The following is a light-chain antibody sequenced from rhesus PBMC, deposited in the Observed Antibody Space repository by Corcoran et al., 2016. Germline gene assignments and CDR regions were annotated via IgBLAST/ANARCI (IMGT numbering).Light chain of an antibody. J-gene: IGKJ2*01. CDR1: ENVNNY. Sequence: DIQMTQSPSSLSASVGDRVTITCRTSENVNNYLNWYQQKPGKAPKLLIYKAYTLQSGVPSRFSGSGSGTVYTFTISSLQSEDVATFYCQHNYGTPYSFGQGTKVEIK. V-gene: IGKV1-74*01. CDR2: KAY. CDR3: QHNYGTPYS.